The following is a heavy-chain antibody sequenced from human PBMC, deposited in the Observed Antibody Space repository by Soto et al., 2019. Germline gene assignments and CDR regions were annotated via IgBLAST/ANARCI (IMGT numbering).Heavy chain of an antibody. V-gene: IGHV3-30*18. D-gene: IGHD6-13*01. Sequence: QVQLVESGGGVVQPGRSLRLSCAASGFTFSSYGMHWVRQAPGKGLEWLAVISYDGSNKYYADSVKGRFTISRDDYKKTLYLQMKSLRAEDTAVYYCANYRGAAGTIHWYFDLWGRGTLVTVSS. CDR2: ISYDGSNK. J-gene: IGHJ2*01. CDR1: GFTFSSYG. CDR3: ANYRGAAGTIHWYFDL.